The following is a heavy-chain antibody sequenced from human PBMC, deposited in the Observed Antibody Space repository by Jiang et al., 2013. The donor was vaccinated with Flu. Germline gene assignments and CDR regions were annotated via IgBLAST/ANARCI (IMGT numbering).Heavy chain of an antibody. Sequence: XQLVESGGGLVQPGGSLRLSCAASGFTVSSNYMSWVRQAPGKGLEWVSVIYSGGSTYYADSVKGRFTISRDNSKNTLYLQMNSLRAEDTAVYYCARSYYDFWSGYYSWGQGTLV. V-gene: IGHV3-66*02. CDR1: GFTVSSNY. CDR3: ARSYYDFWSGYYS. CDR2: IYSGGST. J-gene: IGHJ4*02. D-gene: IGHD3-3*01.